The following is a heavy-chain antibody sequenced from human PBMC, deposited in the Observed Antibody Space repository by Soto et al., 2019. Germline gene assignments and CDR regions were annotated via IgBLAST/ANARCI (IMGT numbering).Heavy chain of an antibody. V-gene: IGHV3-23*01. CDR3: AKKGVFGVPEVYYYYYYMDV. Sequence: GGSLRLSCAASGFTFSSYAMSWVRQAPGKGLEWVSAISGSGGSTYYADSVKGRFTISRDNSKNTLYLQMNSLRAEDTAVYYCAKKGVFGVPEVYYYYYYMDVWGKGTTVTVSS. J-gene: IGHJ6*03. CDR1: GFTFSSYA. CDR2: ISGSGGST. D-gene: IGHD3-3*01.